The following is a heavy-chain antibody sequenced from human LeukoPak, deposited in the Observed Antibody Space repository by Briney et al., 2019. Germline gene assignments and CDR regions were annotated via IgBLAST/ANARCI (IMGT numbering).Heavy chain of an antibody. V-gene: IGHV3-11*04. D-gene: IGHD6-19*01. CDR3: ATSGWYGYYYLDY. J-gene: IGHJ4*02. CDR1: GFTFSDYY. CDR2: ISSSGSTI. Sequence: GGSLRLSCAASGFTFSDYYMSWIRQAPGKGLEWVSYISSSGSTIYYADSVKGRFTISRDNAKNSPYLQMNSLRAEDTAVYYCATSGWYGYYYLDYWGQGTLVTVSS.